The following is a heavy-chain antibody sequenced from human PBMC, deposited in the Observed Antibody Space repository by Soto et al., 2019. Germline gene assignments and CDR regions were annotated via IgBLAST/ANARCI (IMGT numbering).Heavy chain of an antibody. V-gene: IGHV4-34*01. CDR3: ARGGAVAGSCDY. CDR2: INHSGST. J-gene: IGHJ4*02. D-gene: IGHD6-19*01. Sequence: QVQLPPWGAGPLKPSDTLSLTCAVYGESLSGYYWSWIRQPPGMALELIGEINHSGSTNYNPSLKSRVTISVDTAENHLSPDVMSVIVADTAIFCCARGGAVAGSCDYWGKGTQVTVSS. CDR1: GESLSGYY.